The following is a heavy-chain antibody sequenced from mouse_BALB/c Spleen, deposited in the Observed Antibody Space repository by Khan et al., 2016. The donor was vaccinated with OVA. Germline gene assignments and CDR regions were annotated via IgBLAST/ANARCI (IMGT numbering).Heavy chain of an antibody. CDR1: GFSLTDYA. CDR2: IWAGGIK. J-gene: IGHJ4*01. Sequence: QVQLKQSGPGLVAPSQSLSITCTVSGFSLTDYAVSWIRQPPGKGLEWLGVIWAGGIKYYNSALKSRLSISKDNSRSQVFLNMNSLQTDDTAMYYCAKDPPYYAMDSWGQGISVTVSS. V-gene: IGHV2-6-5*01. CDR3: AKDPPYYAMDS.